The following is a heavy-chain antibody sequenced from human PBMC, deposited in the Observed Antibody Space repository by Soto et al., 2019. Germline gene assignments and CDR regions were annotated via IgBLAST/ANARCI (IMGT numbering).Heavy chain of an antibody. J-gene: IGHJ5*02. D-gene: IGHD3-3*02. CDR2: IYHSGST. V-gene: IGHV4-30-2*01. CDR1: GGSISSGGYS. CDR3: ARESRHFWSGPRYNWFDP. Sequence: QLQLQESGSGLVKPSQTLSLTCAVSGGSISSGGYSWSWIRQPPGKGLEWIGYIYHSGSTYYNPSLKSRVTISVDRSKNQFSLKLSSVTAADTAVYYCARESRHFWSGPRYNWFDPWGQGTLVTVSS.